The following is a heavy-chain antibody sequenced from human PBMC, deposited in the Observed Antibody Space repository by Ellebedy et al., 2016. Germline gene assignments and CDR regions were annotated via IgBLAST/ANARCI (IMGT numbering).Heavy chain of an antibody. CDR3: ARDSPSPRDYSASLRTPPPLSSYYVMDV. CDR1: GFTFSSYA. CDR2: ISGSGGST. D-gene: IGHD3-10*01. V-gene: IGHV3-23*01. J-gene: IGHJ6*02. Sequence: GGSLRLSCAASGFTFSSYAMSWVRQAPGKGLEWVSVISGSGGSTYNADSVKGRFTISKDNSKDTLYLQMNSLRAEDTAVYYCARDSPSPRDYSASLRTPPPLSSYYVMDVWGQGTTVTVSS.